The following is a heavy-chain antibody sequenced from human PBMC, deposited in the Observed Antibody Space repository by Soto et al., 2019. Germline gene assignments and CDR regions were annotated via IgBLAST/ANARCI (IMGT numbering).Heavy chain of an antibody. J-gene: IGHJ6*02. CDR1: GYTFTSYA. D-gene: IGHD3-10*01. V-gene: IGHV1-18*03. Sequence: GASVKVSCKASGYTFTSYAISWVRQAPGQGLEWMGWISAYNGNTNYAQKLQGRVTMTTDTSTSTAYMELRSLRSDDMAVYYCARLYSDGSGSYQPYYYYGMDVWGQGTTVTVSS. CDR3: ARLYSDGSGSYQPYYYYGMDV. CDR2: ISAYNGNT.